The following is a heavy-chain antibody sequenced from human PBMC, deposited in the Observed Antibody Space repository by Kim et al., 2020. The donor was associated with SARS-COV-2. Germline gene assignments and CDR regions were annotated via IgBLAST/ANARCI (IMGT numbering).Heavy chain of an antibody. CDR3: ARRMTTFFDP. CDR2: GSK. V-gene: IGHV1-46*03. D-gene: IGHD3-16*01. Sequence: GSKTDGKKVQGRVTMTRDTSTSTVYMELSSLRSPDTAVYYCARRMTTFFDPWGQGTLVTVSS. J-gene: IGHJ5*02.